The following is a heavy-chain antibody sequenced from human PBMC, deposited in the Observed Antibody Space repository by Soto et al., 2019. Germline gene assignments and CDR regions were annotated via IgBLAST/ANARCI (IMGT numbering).Heavy chain of an antibody. D-gene: IGHD1-1*01. CDR3: AKDNGNNRPLFQDY. CDR1: GFTFTSYA. Sequence: GGSLRLSCAASGFTFTSYAMNWVRQAPGKGLEWVSGISGSGGNTFYADSVKGRFTISRDNSKNTLYLQMNSLRAEDTAIYYCAKDNGNNRPLFQDYWGQGTLVTVSS. CDR2: ISGSGGNT. J-gene: IGHJ4*02. V-gene: IGHV3-23*01.